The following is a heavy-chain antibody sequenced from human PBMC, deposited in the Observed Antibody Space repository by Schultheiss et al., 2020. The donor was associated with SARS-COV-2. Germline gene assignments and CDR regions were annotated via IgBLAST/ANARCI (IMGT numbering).Heavy chain of an antibody. CDR3: AKGYYYDSSGYYYAPFEY. D-gene: IGHD3-22*01. CDR2: ISGSGGST. CDR1: GFTFSSYA. J-gene: IGHJ4*02. V-gene: IGHV3-23*01. Sequence: GGSLRLSCAASGFTFSSYAMRWVRQAPGKGLEWVSAISGSGGSTYYADSVKGRFTISRDNSKNTLYLQMNSLRAEDTAVYYCAKGYYYDSSGYYYAPFEYWGQGTLVTVSS.